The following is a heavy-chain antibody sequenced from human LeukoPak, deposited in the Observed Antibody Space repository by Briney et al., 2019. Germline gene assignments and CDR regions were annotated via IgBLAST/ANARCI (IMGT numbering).Heavy chain of an antibody. V-gene: IGHV3-64*01. Sequence: GGSLRLSCAASGFTFSSYAMHWVRQAPGKGLEYVSAISSNGGSTYYANSVKGRFAISRDNSKNTLYLQMGSLRAEDMAVYYCARVSGSPYYYDSSGYFDYWGQGTLVTVSS. CDR1: GFTFSSYA. CDR2: ISSNGGST. CDR3: ARVSGSPYYYDSSGYFDY. D-gene: IGHD3-22*01. J-gene: IGHJ4*02.